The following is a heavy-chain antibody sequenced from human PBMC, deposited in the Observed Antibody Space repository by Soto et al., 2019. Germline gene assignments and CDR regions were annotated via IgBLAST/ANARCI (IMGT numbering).Heavy chain of an antibody. V-gene: IGHV1-69*06. CDR1: GGTFSSYA. CDR3: ARVESHCRRLQLAGVWFDP. D-gene: IGHD5-12*01. Sequence: QVQLVQSGAEVKKPESSVKVSCKASGGTFSSYAISWVRQAPGQGLEWMGGIIPIFGTANYAQKFQGRVTNTADISTSIALMALSSLKSEDTAVYYCARVESHCRRLQLAGVWFDPWGHGTLVTVSS. CDR2: IIPIFGTA. J-gene: IGHJ5*02.